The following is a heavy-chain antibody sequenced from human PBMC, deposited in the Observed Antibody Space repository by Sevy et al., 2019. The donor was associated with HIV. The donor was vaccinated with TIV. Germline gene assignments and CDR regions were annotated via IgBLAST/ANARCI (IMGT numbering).Heavy chain of an antibody. CDR1: GYSFSSYW. V-gene: IGHV5-51*01. J-gene: IGHJ4*02. D-gene: IGHD3-22*01. CDR3: ARQDMVGSDYDDRSGYHFFDY. CDR2: IYPGDSDT. Sequence: GESLKISCKGSGYSFSSYWIAWVRQMPGKGLEWMGIIYPGDSDTRYSPSFEGQVTISADRSISTAHLQWSSLKASDTAMYYCARQDMVGSDYDDRSGYHFFDYWGQGTLVTVSS.